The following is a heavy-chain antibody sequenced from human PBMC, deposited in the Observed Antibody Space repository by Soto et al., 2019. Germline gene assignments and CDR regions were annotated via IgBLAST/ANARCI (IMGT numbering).Heavy chain of an antibody. J-gene: IGHJ6*02. CDR2: MFYSGLT. Sequence: WETLSLTCSVSGYSVSSSDYYWAWIRQPPGKGLEWIGSMFYSGLTYYNPSLKSRVTLSVDTAKNQFSVRLNSVTAADTAVYYCAPLTVSLSGPYGIHVWGQGTTVTVSS. CDR3: APLTVSLSGPYGIHV. CDR1: GYSVSSSDYY. V-gene: IGHV4-39*01. D-gene: IGHD2-15*01.